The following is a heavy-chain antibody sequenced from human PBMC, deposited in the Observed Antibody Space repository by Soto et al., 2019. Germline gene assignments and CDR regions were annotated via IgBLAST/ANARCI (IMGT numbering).Heavy chain of an antibody. CDR1: GGSISGTSYY. J-gene: IGHJ4*02. Sequence: QLQLQESGPGLVKPSETPSLTCTVSGGSISGTSYYWGWIRQPPGKGLEWIGSISYSGSTYYNPSLKSRVXIXADTSKNQFSLRLTYVTAADTAVYYCARRRTGSYYDWGQGTLVTVSS. CDR3: ARRRTGSYYD. CDR2: ISYSGST. V-gene: IGHV4-39*01. D-gene: IGHD1-26*01.